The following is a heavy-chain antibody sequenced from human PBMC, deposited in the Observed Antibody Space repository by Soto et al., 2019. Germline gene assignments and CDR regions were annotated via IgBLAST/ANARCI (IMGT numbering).Heavy chain of an antibody. CDR2: ISGSGIST. CDR1: GFTFRSYA. CDR3: AKEPVGPDWYFDL. Sequence: DVQLVESVGGLVQPGGSLRLSCAASGFTFRSYAMSWVSQAPGKGLEWVSGISGSGISTHYADSVKGRFTVSRDNSKNTLYLQMNSLRAEDTAVYNCAKEPVGPDWYFDLWGRGTLVTVSS. J-gene: IGHJ2*01. V-gene: IGHV3-23*04.